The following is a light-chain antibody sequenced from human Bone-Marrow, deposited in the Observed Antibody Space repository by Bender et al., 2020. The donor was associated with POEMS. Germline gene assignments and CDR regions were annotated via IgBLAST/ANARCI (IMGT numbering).Light chain of an antibody. CDR1: RSDIGGYSY. CDR3: TSYTTSSTWV. V-gene: IGLV2-14*03. J-gene: IGLJ3*02. Sequence: QSALTQPASVSGSPGQSITISCTGSRSDIGGYSYVSWYQQHSGKAPKLMIYDVTNRPSGVSDRFSGSRSGNTASLTISGLQAEDEADYYCTSYTTSSTWVFGGGTKLTVL. CDR2: DVT.